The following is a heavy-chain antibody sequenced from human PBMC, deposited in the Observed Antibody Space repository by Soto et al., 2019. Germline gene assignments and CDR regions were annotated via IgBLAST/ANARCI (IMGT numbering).Heavy chain of an antibody. CDR2: ISAYNGNT. Sequence: QVQLVQSGAEVKKPGASVKVSCKASGYTFTSYGISWVRQAPGQGLEWMGWISAYNGNTNYAQKLQGRVTMTTDTSTSTAYTELRSLRSDDTAVYYCARDYGDYVSPARSEHWGQGTLVTVSS. J-gene: IGHJ1*01. V-gene: IGHV1-18*01. CDR1: GYTFTSYG. CDR3: ARDYGDYVSPARSEH. D-gene: IGHD4-17*01.